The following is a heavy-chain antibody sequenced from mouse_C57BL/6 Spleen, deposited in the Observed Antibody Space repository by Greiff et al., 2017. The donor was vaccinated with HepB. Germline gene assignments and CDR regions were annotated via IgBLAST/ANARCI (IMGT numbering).Heavy chain of an antibody. D-gene: IGHD2-5*01. CDR1: GYTFTDYN. CDR3: AALYSNHFAY. J-gene: IGHJ3*01. Sequence: EVKLLESGPELVKPGASVKIPCKASGYTFTDYNMDWVKQSHGKSLEWIGDINPNNGGTIYNQKFKGKATLTVDKSSSTAYMELRSLTSEDTAVYYCAALYSNHFAYWGQGTLVTVSA. V-gene: IGHV1-18*01. CDR2: INPNNGGT.